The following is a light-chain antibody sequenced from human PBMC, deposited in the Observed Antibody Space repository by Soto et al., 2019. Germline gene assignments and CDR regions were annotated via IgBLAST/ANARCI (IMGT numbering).Light chain of an antibody. CDR1: SSDVGGYNY. Sequence: QSALTQPASVSGSPGQSITISCTGTSSDVGGYNYVSWYQQHPGKAPKLMIYDVSNRPSGVSNRFSGSKSGNTASLTISGVQDEDEGDYYCTSYTSSSTYVFGTGTKLTVL. V-gene: IGLV2-14*03. CDR3: TSYTSSSTYV. CDR2: DVS. J-gene: IGLJ1*01.